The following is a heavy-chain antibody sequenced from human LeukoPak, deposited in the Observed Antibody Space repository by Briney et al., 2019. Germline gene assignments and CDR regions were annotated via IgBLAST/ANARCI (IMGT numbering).Heavy chain of an antibody. Sequence: ASVKVSCKASGYSFTSYGISWVRQAPGQGLEWMGWISAYNGNTNYAQRLQGRVTMTTDTSTSTAYMELRSLTSDDTAVYYCASDIVGATGTGTFDYWGQGTLVTVSS. CDR3: ASDIVGATGTGTFDY. D-gene: IGHD1-26*01. CDR2: ISAYNGNT. J-gene: IGHJ4*02. CDR1: GYSFTSYG. V-gene: IGHV1-18*01.